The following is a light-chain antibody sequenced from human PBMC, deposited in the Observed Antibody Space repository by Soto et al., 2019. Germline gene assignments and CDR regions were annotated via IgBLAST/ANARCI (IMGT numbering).Light chain of an antibody. CDR3: QQYNSYST. Sequence: DIQLTQSPSTLSASVGDRVTIACRAIQSITDWLAWYQQKPGKAPKLLIYRASGLESGVPSRFSGSGSGTEFTLTISSLQPDDFATYYCQQYNSYSTFGQGTKVDIK. CDR2: RAS. J-gene: IGKJ1*01. V-gene: IGKV1-5*03. CDR1: QSITDW.